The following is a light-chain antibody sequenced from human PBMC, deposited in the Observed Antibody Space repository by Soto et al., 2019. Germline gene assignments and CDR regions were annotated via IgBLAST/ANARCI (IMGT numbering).Light chain of an antibody. J-gene: IGLJ1*01. Sequence: QSVLAQPSSVSGSPGQSITISCTGTSTDVSGYNYVSWYQHHSGKAPKLLIYEVTNRPSGISDRFSGSKSVNTASLTISGLQAEDESDYYCGSYSSTDTPFVFGTGTKLTVL. V-gene: IGLV2-14*01. CDR1: STDVSGYNY. CDR3: GSYSSTDTPFV. CDR2: EVT.